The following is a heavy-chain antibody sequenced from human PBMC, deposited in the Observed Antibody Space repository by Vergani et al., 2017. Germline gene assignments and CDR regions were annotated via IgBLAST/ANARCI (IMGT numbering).Heavy chain of an antibody. J-gene: IGHJ6*03. V-gene: IGHV3-30*03. CDR1: GFTFSSYG. CDR2: ISYDGSNK. CDR3: ARSGYCAHGVCYMTYYYYMDV. D-gene: IGHD2-8*01. Sequence: QVQMVESGGGVVQPGRSLRLSCAASGFTFSSYGMHWVRQAPGKGLEWVAVISYDGSNKYYADSVKGRFTISRDNSKNTLYLQMNNLRAADTAVYYCARSGYCAHGVCYMTYYYYMDVWGKGTVVTVSS.